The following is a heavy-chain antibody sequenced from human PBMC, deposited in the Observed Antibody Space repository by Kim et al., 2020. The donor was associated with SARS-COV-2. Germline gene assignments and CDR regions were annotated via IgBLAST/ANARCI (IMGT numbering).Heavy chain of an antibody. CDR2: T. J-gene: IGHJ4*02. V-gene: IGHV4-34*01. D-gene: IGHD6-6*01. Sequence: TNYNPSRKSRVTISVDTAKNQFSLKLSSVTAADTAVYYCARVNQQLVFDYWGQGTLVTVSS. CDR3: ARVNQQLVFDY.